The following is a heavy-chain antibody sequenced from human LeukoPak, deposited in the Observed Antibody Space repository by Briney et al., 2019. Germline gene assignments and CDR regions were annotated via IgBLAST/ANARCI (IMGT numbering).Heavy chain of an antibody. J-gene: IGHJ4*02. D-gene: IGHD5-18*01. Sequence: SETLSLTCTVSGGSISSGDYYWSWIRQPPGKGLEWIGYIYYSGSTYYNPSLKSRVTISVDTSKNQFSLRLSSVTAADTAVYYCARDGYNYGIFDSWGQGTLVTVSS. CDR2: IYYSGST. V-gene: IGHV4-30-4*01. CDR3: ARDGYNYGIFDS. CDR1: GGSISSGDYY.